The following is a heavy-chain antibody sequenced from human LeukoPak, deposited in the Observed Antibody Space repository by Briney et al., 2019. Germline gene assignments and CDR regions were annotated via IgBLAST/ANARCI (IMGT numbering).Heavy chain of an antibody. Sequence: PGGSLRLSCAASGFTFSSYAMSWVRQAPGKGLEWVSAISGSGGSTYYADSVKGRFTISRDNSKNTLYLQMNSLRAEDTAVYYCAKDEIPLDYYYYIDVWGKGTTVTVSS. CDR1: GFTFSSYA. CDR2: ISGSGGST. J-gene: IGHJ6*03. D-gene: IGHD3-16*01. CDR3: AKDEIPLDYYYYIDV. V-gene: IGHV3-23*01.